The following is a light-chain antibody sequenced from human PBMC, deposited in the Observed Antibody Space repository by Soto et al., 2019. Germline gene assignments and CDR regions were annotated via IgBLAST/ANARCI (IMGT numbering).Light chain of an antibody. CDR3: SSYTVSVAPYV. CDR2: EVT. V-gene: IGLV2-14*01. J-gene: IGLJ1*01. Sequence: QSALTQPASVSGSPGQSITISCSGSSSDVGNGYDPVSWYQQHPGKAPKLIIYEVTNRPSGVSSRFSGSKSGNTASLTISGLQAEDEPDHYRSSYTVSVAPYVFGTGTKVTVL. CDR1: SSDVGNGYDP.